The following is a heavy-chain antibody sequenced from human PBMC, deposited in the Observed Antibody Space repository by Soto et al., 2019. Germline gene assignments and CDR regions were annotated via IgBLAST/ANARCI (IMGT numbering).Heavy chain of an antibody. D-gene: IGHD7-27*01. CDR3: AKGWGDY. Sequence: EVQLLESGGGLVQPGGSLRLSCAPSGFTFSSYTMSWVRQGPGKGLEWVSGISSSGGSTVYADSVKGRFTISRDNFKNTLYLQMNSLRAEDTAVYYCAKGWGDYWGQGTPVTVSS. CDR1: GFTFSSYT. V-gene: IGHV3-23*01. J-gene: IGHJ4*02. CDR2: ISSSGGST.